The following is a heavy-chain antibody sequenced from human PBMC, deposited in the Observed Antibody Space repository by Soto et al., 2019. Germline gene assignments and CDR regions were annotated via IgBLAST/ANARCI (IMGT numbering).Heavy chain of an antibody. J-gene: IGHJ3*02. CDR3: ARQNDYDSSGYPRGRDAFDI. CDR1: GGSISSSSYY. V-gene: IGHV4-39*01. CDR2: IYYSGST. Sequence: SETLSLPCTVSGGSISSSSYYWGWIRQPPGKGLEWIGSIYYSGSTYYNPSLKSRVTISVDTSKNQFSLKLSSVTAADTAVYYCARQNDYDSSGYPRGRDAFDIWGQGTMVTVSS. D-gene: IGHD3-22*01.